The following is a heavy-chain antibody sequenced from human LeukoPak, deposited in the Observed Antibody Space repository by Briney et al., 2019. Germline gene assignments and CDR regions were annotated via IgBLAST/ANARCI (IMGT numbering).Heavy chain of an antibody. CDR2: IYYSGST. CDR1: GGSISGSSYY. CDR3: ARLEITFGGVIAA. D-gene: IGHD3-16*02. J-gene: IGHJ5*02. V-gene: IGHV4-61*05. Sequence: SETLSLTCTVSGGSISGSSYYWSWIRQPPGKGLEWIGYIYYSGSTNYNPSLKSRVTISVDTSKNQFSLKLSSVTAADTAVYYCARLEITFGGVIAAWGQGTLVTVSS.